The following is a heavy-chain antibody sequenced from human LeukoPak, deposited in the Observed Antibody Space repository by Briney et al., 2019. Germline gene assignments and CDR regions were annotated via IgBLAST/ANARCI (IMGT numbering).Heavy chain of an antibody. Sequence: GGSLRLSCAASGFTFDIYAMNWVRQAPGKGLEWVSTISGSADSTYYADSVKGRFTISGDQSKNTLYLQMSSLRADDTAVYYCAKSGLGYCSSTSCLYYFDYWGQGTLVTVSS. J-gene: IGHJ4*02. D-gene: IGHD2-2*01. CDR1: GFTFDIYA. CDR3: AKSGLGYCSSTSCLYYFDY. CDR2: ISGSADST. V-gene: IGHV3-23*01.